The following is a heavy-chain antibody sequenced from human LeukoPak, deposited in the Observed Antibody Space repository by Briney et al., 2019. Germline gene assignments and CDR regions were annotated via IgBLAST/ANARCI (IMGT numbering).Heavy chain of an antibody. J-gene: IGHJ4*02. CDR3: ARALPRIAAAGTPYYFDY. Sequence: GGSLRLSCAASGFTFSSYAMHWVRQAPGKGLEWVAVISYDGSNKYYADSVKGRFTISRDNSKNTLYLQMNSLRAEDTAVYYCARALPRIAAAGTPYYFDYWGQGTLVTVSS. CDR2: ISYDGSNK. V-gene: IGHV3-30-3*01. CDR1: GFTFSSYA. D-gene: IGHD6-13*01.